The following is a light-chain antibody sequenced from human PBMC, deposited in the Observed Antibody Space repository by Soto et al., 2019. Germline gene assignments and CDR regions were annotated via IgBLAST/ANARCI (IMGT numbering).Light chain of an antibody. CDR3: VLYMGSGSVV. Sequence: QTVVTQEPSFSVSPGGTVTLTCGLTSGSVSTNHYPTWYQRTPGQTPRTLIYGTSTRSSGVPDRFSGSILGNKAALTITRAQADDESDYYCVLYMGSGSVVFGGGTKVTVL. CDR2: GTS. J-gene: IGLJ2*01. CDR1: SGSVSTNHY. V-gene: IGLV8-61*01.